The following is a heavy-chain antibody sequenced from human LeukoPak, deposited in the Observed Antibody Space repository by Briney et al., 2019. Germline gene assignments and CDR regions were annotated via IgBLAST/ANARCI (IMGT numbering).Heavy chain of an antibody. Sequence: PSETLSLTCSVSGGSTTSGSYYWSWVRQRPGKGLEWIGYIYYNGNTYYIPSLKSRLTISLDTSKNQFSLKMSSVTAADTAMYFCARASPHRRFAFDYWGQGTPVTVSS. CDR3: ARASPHRRFAFDY. V-gene: IGHV4-31*03. CDR2: IYYNGNT. J-gene: IGHJ4*02. CDR1: GGSTTSGSYY. D-gene: IGHD3-10*01.